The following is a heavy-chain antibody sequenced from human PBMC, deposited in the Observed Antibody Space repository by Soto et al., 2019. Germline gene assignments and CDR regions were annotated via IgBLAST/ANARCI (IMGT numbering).Heavy chain of an antibody. CDR2: IIPVLDRA. Sequence: QVQLVQSGAEVKSPGSSVKVSCKASGGTFNSDVINWVRQAPGQGLEWMGMIIPVLDRADYAQNFQGRVTITADQTTPTVHMEMSGLRSEDTAVFYCARSGSVTTQYYHGMDVWGQGTTVTVSS. J-gene: IGHJ6*02. CDR1: GGTFNSDV. D-gene: IGHD4-17*01. V-gene: IGHV1-69*04. CDR3: ARSGSVTTQYYHGMDV.